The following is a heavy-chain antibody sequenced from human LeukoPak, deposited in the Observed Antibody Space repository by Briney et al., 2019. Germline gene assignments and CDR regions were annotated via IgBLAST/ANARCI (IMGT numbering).Heavy chain of an antibody. CDR2: ISSSGSTI. Sequence: GGSLRLSCAGSGFSLSSYEMNWVRQAPGKGLEWVSHISSSGSTIYYADSVKGRFTISRDNAKNSLYLQMNSLRAEDTALYYCAKGQNYYDSSGLYYMDVWGKGTTVTVSS. V-gene: IGHV3-48*03. CDR1: GFSLSSYE. J-gene: IGHJ6*03. D-gene: IGHD3-22*01. CDR3: AKGQNYYDSSGLYYMDV.